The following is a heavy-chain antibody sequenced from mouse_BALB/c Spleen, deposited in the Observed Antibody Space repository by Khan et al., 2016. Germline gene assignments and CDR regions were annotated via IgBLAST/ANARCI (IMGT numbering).Heavy chain of an antibody. CDR3: ARDGYFAY. D-gene: IGHD2-2*01. CDR2: IRNKANGYTT. CDR1: GFTFTDYY. V-gene: IGHV7-3*02. J-gene: IGHJ3*01. Sequence: EVELVESGGGLVQPGGSLRLSCATSGFTFTDYYMSWVRQPPGKALEWLGFIRNKANGYTTEYSASVKGRFTISRDNSQSILYLQMNTLRAADSATYYCARDGYFAYWGQGTLVTVSA.